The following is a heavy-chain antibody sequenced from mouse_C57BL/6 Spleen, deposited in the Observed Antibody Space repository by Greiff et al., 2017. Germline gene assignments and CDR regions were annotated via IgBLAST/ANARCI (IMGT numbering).Heavy chain of an antibody. CDR3: ARSGYVYYFDY. V-gene: IGHV1-64*01. CDR1: GYTFTSYW. CDR2: IHPNSGST. J-gene: IGHJ2*01. Sequence: VQLQQPGAELVKPGASVKLSCKASGYTFTSYWMHWVKQRPGQGLEWIGMIHPNSGSTNYNEKFKSKATLTVDKSSSTAYMQLSSLTSEDSAVYYCARSGYVYYFDYWGQGTTLTVSS. D-gene: IGHD2-2*01.